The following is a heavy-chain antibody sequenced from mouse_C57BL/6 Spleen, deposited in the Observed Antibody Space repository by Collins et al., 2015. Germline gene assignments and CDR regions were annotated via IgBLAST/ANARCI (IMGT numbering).Heavy chain of an antibody. CDR2: ISSGSSTI. J-gene: IGHJ4*01. Sequence: DVQLVESGGGLVQPGGSRKLSCAASGFTFSSFGMHWVRQAPEKGLEWVAYISSGSSTIYYADTVKGRFTISRDNPKNTLFLQMTSLRSEDTAMYYCARSSATVVPLSDYWGQGTSVTVSS. CDR3: ARSSATVVPLSDY. CDR1: GFTFSSFG. D-gene: IGHD1-1*01. V-gene: IGHV5-17*02.